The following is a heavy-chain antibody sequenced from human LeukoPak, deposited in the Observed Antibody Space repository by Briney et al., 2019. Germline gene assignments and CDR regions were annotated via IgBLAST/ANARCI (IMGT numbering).Heavy chain of an antibody. CDR1: GGSFSGYY. D-gene: IGHD3-22*01. CDR3: ARGYYDSSGYSAVPFDY. Sequence: SETLSLTCAVYGGSFSGYYWSWIRQPPGKGLEWIGEINHSGSTNYNPSLKSRVTISVDTSKNQFSLKLSSVTAADTAVYYCARGYYDSSGYSAVPFDYWGQGTLVTVSS. V-gene: IGHV4-34*01. CDR2: INHSGST. J-gene: IGHJ4*02.